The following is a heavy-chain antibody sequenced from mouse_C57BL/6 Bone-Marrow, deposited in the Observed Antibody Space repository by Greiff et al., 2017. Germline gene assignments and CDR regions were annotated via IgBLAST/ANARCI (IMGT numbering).Heavy chain of an antibody. CDR1: GYTFTSYD. Sequence: QVQLQQPGPELVKPGASVKLSCKASGYTFTSYDINWVKQRPGQGLEWIGWIYPRDGSTKYNEKFKGKATLTVDTPSSTAYMELHSLTSEASAVYFCSRPTTLVATWNWYCDVWGTGTTVTVSS. CDR2: IYPRDGST. D-gene: IGHD1-1*01. J-gene: IGHJ1*03. CDR3: SRPTTLVATWNWYCDV. V-gene: IGHV1-85*01.